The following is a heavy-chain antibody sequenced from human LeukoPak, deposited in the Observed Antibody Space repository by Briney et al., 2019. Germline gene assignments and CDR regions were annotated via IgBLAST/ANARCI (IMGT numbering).Heavy chain of an antibody. V-gene: IGHV1-69*04. J-gene: IGHJ4*02. CDR2: IIPILGMA. CDR1: GGTFSSYT. Sequence: SVKVSCKASGGTFSSYTISWVRQAPGQGLEWVGRIIPILGMANYAQKFQGRVTITADKSTSTAYMELSSLRSEDTAVYYCARDIGIAARTTRFDYWGQGTPVTVSS. CDR3: ARDIGIAARTTRFDY. D-gene: IGHD6-6*01.